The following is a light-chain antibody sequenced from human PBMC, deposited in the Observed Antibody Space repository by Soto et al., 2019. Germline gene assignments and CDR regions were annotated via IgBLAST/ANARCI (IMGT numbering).Light chain of an antibody. J-gene: IGLJ3*02. Sequence: QSALTQPRSVSGSPGQPATISCTGTSSDVGGYNYVSWFQQHPGKAPRLMIYDVGKRPSGVPDRFSGSKSGDTASLTISGLHADDEADYYCCSYAGSNTWVFGGGTKLTVL. CDR1: SSDVGGYNY. V-gene: IGLV2-11*01. CDR3: CSYAGSNTWV. CDR2: DVG.